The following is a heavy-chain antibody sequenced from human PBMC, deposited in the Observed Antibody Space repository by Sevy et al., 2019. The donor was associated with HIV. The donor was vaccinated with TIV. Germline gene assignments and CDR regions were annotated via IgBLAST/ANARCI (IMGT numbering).Heavy chain of an antibody. CDR3: ARDHFYDYVWGSYRPDAFDI. V-gene: IGHV3-48*02. D-gene: IGHD3-16*02. CDR2: ISSSSSTI. J-gene: IGHJ3*02. CDR1: GFTFSSYS. Sequence: GGSLRLSCAASGFTFSSYSMNWVRQAPGKGLEWVSYISSSSSTIYYADSVKGRFTISRDNAQNSLYLQMNSLRDEDTAVYYCARDHFYDYVWGSYRPDAFDIWGQGTMVTVSS.